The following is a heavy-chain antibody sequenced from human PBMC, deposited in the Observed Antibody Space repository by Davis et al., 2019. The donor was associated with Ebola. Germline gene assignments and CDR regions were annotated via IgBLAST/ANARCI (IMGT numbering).Heavy chain of an antibody. J-gene: IGHJ4*02. CDR3: ARAQFPTTSDH. D-gene: IGHD1-1*01. V-gene: IGHV1-46*01. CDR1: GYTFTGYY. CDR2: INPSGGST. Sequence: AASVKVSCKASGYTFTGYYMHWVRQAPGQGLEWMGIINPSGGSTSYAQKFQGRVTMTTDTSTSTAYMELRSLRSDDTAVYYCARAQFPTTSDHWGQGTLVTVSS.